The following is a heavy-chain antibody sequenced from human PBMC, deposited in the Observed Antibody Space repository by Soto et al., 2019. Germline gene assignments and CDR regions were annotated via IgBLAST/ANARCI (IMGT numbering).Heavy chain of an antibody. D-gene: IGHD5-18*01. J-gene: IGHJ4*02. V-gene: IGHV1-46*01. CDR1: GYTLTSYY. Sequence: GASVKVSCKASGYTLTSYYMHWVRQAPGQGLGWMGIINPSGGSTSYAQKFQGRVTMTTDTSTSTAYMELRSLRSEDTAVYYCARVSGYSYGYDYWGQGTLVTVSS. CDR2: INPSGGST. CDR3: ARVSGYSYGYDY.